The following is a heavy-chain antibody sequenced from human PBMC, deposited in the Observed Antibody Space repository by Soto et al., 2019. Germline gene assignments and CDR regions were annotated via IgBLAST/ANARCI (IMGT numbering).Heavy chain of an antibody. V-gene: IGHV4-59*08. CDR3: VRQGIGNLHGLVDV. D-gene: IGHD3-10*01. J-gene: IGHJ6*02. CDR2: VYYDGGS. Sequence: QVQLQESGPGLVKPSETLSLTYTVSGGSIDGRNCAWIRQPPGKGLEWLGYVYYDGGSSYNPSVKSRLTLSMATSKSQFSLQLRSVTAADTAVYYCVRQGIGNLHGLVDVWGRGTTVTVSS. CDR1: GGSIDGRN.